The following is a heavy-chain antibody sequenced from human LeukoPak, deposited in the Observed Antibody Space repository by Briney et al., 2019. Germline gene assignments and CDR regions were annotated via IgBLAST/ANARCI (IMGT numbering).Heavy chain of an antibody. D-gene: IGHD2-8*01. Sequence: GGSLRLSCAASGITLSSFSMHWVRQTPGKGLEWVAVISYDGSNKYYADSVKGRFTISRDNSKNTLYLQMNSLRAEDTAVYYCARGPGMVYAANWGQGTLVTVSS. J-gene: IGHJ4*02. CDR1: GITLSSFS. CDR2: ISYDGSNK. V-gene: IGHV3-30-3*01. CDR3: ARGPGMVYAAN.